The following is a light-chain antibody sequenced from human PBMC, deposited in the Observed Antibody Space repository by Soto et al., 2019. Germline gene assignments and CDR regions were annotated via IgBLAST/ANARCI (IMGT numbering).Light chain of an antibody. CDR1: QGISNY. CDR3: QQFNSFPRT. CDR2: AAS. V-gene: IGKV1-9*01. J-gene: IGKJ1*01. Sequence: DIPLTQSPSFLSASVGDRVTITCRASQGISNYLAWYQQTPGKAPKLLIYAASTLQSGVPSRFSGSGSGTGFTLAISSLQPEDFATYYCQQFNSFPRTFGQGTKVEIK.